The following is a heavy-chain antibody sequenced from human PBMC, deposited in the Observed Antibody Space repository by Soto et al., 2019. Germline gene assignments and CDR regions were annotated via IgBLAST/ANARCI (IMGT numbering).Heavy chain of an antibody. CDR1: GFTFSTYA. Sequence: EVQLLESGGGLVQPGGSLRLSSAASGFTFSTYAMNWVRQAPGKGLEWVPGISGSGDSTYYADSVKGRFTVSRDSSKNTLYLQMNSLRAEDTAVFYCAKERSSGWSFDYWGQGTLVTVSS. D-gene: IGHD6-19*01. V-gene: IGHV3-23*01. CDR3: AKERSSGWSFDY. CDR2: ISGSGDST. J-gene: IGHJ4*02.